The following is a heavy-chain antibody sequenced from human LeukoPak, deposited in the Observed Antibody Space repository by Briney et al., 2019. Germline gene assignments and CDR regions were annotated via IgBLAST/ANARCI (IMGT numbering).Heavy chain of an antibody. J-gene: IGHJ4*02. V-gene: IGHV4-59*12. CDR1: GGSISSYY. D-gene: IGHD6-19*01. Sequence: SETLSLTCTVSGGSISSYYRSWIRQPPGKALEWIGRVYYSGTTSNNPSLKSRVTISVDMSKNHFSLRLRSVTAADTAMYYCARGTLYRGWSYYLDFWGQGSQVTVSS. CDR3: ARGTLYRGWSYYLDF. CDR2: VYYSGTT.